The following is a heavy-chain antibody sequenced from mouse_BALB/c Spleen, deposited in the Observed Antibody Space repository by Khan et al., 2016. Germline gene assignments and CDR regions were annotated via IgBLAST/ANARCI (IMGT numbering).Heavy chain of an antibody. J-gene: IGHJ4*01. CDR1: GYTFTSYW. Sequence: VQLQQSGTVLARPGASVKMSCKASGYTFTSYWMHWVKQRPGQGLEWIGAIYPGNSDTSYNQKFKGKAKLTAVTSTSTAYMELSSLTNEDSAVXYCTEGNYFYAMDYWGQGTSVTVSS. CDR2: IYPGNSDT. V-gene: IGHV1-5*01. CDR3: TEGNYFYAMDY. D-gene: IGHD2-1*01.